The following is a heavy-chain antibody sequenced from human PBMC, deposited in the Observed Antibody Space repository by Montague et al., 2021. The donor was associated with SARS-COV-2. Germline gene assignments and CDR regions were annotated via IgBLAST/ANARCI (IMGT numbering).Heavy chain of an antibody. J-gene: IGHJ6*03. Sequence: SETLSLTCTVSGGSVSSGPYYWGWIRQPPGRGLEWVGSISYSGRTYFSPSLKSRLTMSVDSSENQFSLRLSSVTAADTAVYYCASSYYYGSGTYVYNYYMDVGGKGTTVTVSS. CDR3: ASSYYYGSGTYVYNYYMDV. D-gene: IGHD3-10*01. CDR1: GGSVSSGPYY. V-gene: IGHV4-39*01. CDR2: ISYSGRT.